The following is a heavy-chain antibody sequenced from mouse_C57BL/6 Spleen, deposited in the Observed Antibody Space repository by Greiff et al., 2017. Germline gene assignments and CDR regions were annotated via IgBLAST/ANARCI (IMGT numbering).Heavy chain of an antibody. CDR3: AMLTGAFDY. J-gene: IGHJ2*01. Sequence: VQLQQSGAELARPGASVKMSCKASGYTFTSYTMHWVKQRPGQGLEWIGYINPSSGYTKYNQKFKDKATLTADKSSSTAYMQLSSLTSEDSAVYYCAMLTGAFDYWGQGTTRTVSS. V-gene: IGHV1-4*01. CDR2: INPSSGYT. CDR1: GYTFTSYT. D-gene: IGHD4-1*01.